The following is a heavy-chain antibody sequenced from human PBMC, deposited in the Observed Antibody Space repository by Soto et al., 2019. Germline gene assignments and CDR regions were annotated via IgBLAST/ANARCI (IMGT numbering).Heavy chain of an antibody. CDR2: IKGSGGSS. V-gene: IGHV3-23*01. CDR3: AKDRLGGGFYGPGSRYASDL. Sequence: EVQLLESGGDLVQPGGSLRISCAASGFMFGAYAMNWVRQAPGKGLEWVSGIKGSGGSSDYTDSVKGRFTISRDNYKNMLYLHMNSLRVEDTAVYYCAKDRLGGGFYGPGSRYASDLWSQGTMVTVSS. D-gene: IGHD3-10*01. J-gene: IGHJ3*01. CDR1: GFMFGAYA.